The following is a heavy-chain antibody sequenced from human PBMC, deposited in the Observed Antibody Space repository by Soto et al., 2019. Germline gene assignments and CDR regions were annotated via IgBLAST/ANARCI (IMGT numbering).Heavy chain of an antibody. CDR1: GNTFSGYY. J-gene: IGHJ4*02. Sequence: ASVKVSCKASGNTFSGYYVHWVRQAPGQGLAGMGWVNSNSGGTHYAQKFQGRVSMTRDTSISAVYMELRSLRRDDMAVYFCSSGYVENDRSWTTAEVGRFWGQGNLVTVSS. CDR2: VNSNSGGT. D-gene: IGHD3-22*01. V-gene: IGHV1-2*02. CDR3: SSGYVENDRSWTTAEVGRF.